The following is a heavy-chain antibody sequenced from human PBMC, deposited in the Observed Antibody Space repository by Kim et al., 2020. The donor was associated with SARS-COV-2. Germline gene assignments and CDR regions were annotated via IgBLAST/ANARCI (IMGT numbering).Heavy chain of an antibody. CDR3: ARSWNVVFKAAAAWFDP. CDR1: GGSISSSTYY. J-gene: IGHJ5*02. V-gene: IGHV4-39*01. D-gene: IGHD6-13*01. Sequence: SETLSLTCSVSGGSISSSTYYWGWIRQPPGKGLEWIGGIYYSGSTYYNPSLKSRVTISVDTSKNQFSLKLRSLTAADTAIYYCARSWNVVFKAAAAWFDPWGQGTLVTVSS. CDR2: IYYSGST.